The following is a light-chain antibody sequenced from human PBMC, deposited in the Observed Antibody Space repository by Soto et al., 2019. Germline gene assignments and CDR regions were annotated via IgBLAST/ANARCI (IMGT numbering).Light chain of an antibody. V-gene: IGKV3-15*01. Sequence: EIVMTQSPATLSVSPGERATLSCRASESVGSNLAWYQQKPGQAPRLLIHGASKRATGIPARFSGSGSGTEFTLTISSLQSEDFAVYYCQQYYKWPPETFGQGTKVDNK. CDR2: GAS. CDR3: QQYYKWPPET. J-gene: IGKJ2*01. CDR1: ESVGSN.